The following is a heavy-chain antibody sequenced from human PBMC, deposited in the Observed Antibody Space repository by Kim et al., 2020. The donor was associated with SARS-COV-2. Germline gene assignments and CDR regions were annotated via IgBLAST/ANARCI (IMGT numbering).Heavy chain of an antibody. CDR1: GYTFTSYA. Sequence: ASVKVSCKASGYTFTSYAMHWVRQAPGQRLEWMGWINAGNGNTKYSQKFQGRVTITRDTSASTAYMELSSLRSEDTDVYYCAGEARPDYYYGMDVWGQGTTVTVSS. D-gene: IGHD6-6*01. V-gene: IGHV1-3*01. CDR3: AGEARPDYYYGMDV. CDR2: INAGNGNT. J-gene: IGHJ6*02.